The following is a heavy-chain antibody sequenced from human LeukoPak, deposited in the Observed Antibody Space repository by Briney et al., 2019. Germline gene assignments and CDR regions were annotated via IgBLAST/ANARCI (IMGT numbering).Heavy chain of an antibody. CDR2: IIPIFGTA. D-gene: IGHD3-22*01. J-gene: IGHJ4*02. Sequence: SVKVSCKASGGTFSSYGISWVRQAPGQGLEWMGGIIPIFGTANYAQKFQGRVTITADESTSTAYMELSSLRSEDTAVYYCARGTYYYDSSGYLNYWGQGTLVTVSS. V-gene: IGHV1-69*13. CDR3: ARGTYYYDSSGYLNY. CDR1: GGTFSSYG.